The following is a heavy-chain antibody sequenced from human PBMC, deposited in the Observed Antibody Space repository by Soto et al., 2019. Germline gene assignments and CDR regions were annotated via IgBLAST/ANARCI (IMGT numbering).Heavy chain of an antibody. V-gene: IGHV3-53*01. CDR2: IYSEGTT. Sequence: GGLRLSRAASGISVGTDYLTWVRQAPGQGLEWVSFIYSEGTTYYADSVKARFPISRDTSNTTRYLQRNTRRVADTLGYTCRRGASSFDYWGQGTLVTVSS. CDR3: RRGASSFDY. D-gene: IGHD5-12*01. J-gene: IGHJ4*02. CDR1: GISVGTDY.